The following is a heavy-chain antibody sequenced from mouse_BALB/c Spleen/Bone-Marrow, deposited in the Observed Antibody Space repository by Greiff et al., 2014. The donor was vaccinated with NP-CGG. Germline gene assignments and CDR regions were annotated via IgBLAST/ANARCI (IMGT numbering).Heavy chain of an antibody. Sequence: EVQVVESGGGLVQPGGSRKLSCAASGFTFSSFGMHWVRQAPEKGLEWVAYISNGSSPIYYADTVKGRFTISRDNPKNTLFLQMTRLRSEDTAMYYCARKGAMITHYYAMDYWGQGTSVTVSS. D-gene: IGHD2-4*01. CDR2: ISNGSSPI. J-gene: IGHJ4*01. V-gene: IGHV5-17*02. CDR1: GFTFSSFG. CDR3: ARKGAMITHYYAMDY.